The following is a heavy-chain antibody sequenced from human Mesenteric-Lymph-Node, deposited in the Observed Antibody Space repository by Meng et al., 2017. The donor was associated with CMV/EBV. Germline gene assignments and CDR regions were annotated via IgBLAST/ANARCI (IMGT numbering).Heavy chain of an antibody. CDR3: AMTACYTCNY. D-gene: IGHD2-15*01. CDR2: IFHTGST. V-gene: IGHV4-4*02. CDR1: GVSISGSTW. J-gene: IGHJ4*02. Sequence: LTCAVSGVSISGSTWWSWVRQPPGKGLQWIGEIFHTGSTNYNPSLKSRVTMSVDKSKNQFSLKLSSVTAADTAVYYCAMTACYTCNYWGQGTLVTVSS.